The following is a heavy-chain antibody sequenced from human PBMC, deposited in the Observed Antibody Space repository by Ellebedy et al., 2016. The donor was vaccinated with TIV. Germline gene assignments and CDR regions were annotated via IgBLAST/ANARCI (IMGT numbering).Heavy chain of an antibody. CDR3: AREGNDYSNNWFDP. CDR2: IYHSGST. V-gene: IGHV4-4*02. D-gene: IGHD4-11*01. Sequence: MPSETLSLTCAVSGGSISSSNWWSWVRQPPGKGLEWIGEIYHSGSTNYNPSLKSRVTISVDKSKNQFSLKLSSVTAADTAVYYCAREGNDYSNNWFDPWGQGTLVTVSS. J-gene: IGHJ5*02. CDR1: GGSISSSNW.